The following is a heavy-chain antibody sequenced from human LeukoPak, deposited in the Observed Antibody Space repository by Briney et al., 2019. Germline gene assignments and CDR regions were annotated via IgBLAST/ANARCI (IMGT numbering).Heavy chain of an antibody. D-gene: IGHD3-10*01. Sequence: SATLSLTCVVSGYSLSSGYYWAWIRQPPGKPLELIGSIYHGGSTNYNPSLKSRVTISVDTSKNQFSLNLNSVTAADTAVYYCARARGYYYYMDVWGKGTTVTVSS. CDR2: IYHGGST. V-gene: IGHV4-38-2*01. CDR3: ARARGYYYYMDV. J-gene: IGHJ6*03. CDR1: GYSLSSGYY.